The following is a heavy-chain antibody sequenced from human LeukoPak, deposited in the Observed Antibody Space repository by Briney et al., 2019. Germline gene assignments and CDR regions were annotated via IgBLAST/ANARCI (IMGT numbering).Heavy chain of an antibody. CDR2: SYPNSGAT. J-gene: IGHJ4*02. V-gene: IGHV1-2*02. CDR3: ARDGDAVMVDFDY. D-gene: IGHD5-18*01. Sequence: VASVMVSCKTSGYTFTDYYFYWLRQAPGQGLEWMAWSYPNSGATRYAQKFQGRITVTRDTSISTAYMELRTLTPDDTAVYYCARDGDAVMVDFDYWGQGTLVTVSS. CDR1: GYTFTDYY.